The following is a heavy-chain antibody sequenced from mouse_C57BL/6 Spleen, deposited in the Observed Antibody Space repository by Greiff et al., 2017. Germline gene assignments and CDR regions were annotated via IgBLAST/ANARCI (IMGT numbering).Heavy chain of an antibody. J-gene: IGHJ1*03. CDR1: GYTFTDYY. V-gene: IGHV1-76*01. Sequence: GYTFTDYYINWVKQRPGQGLEWIARIYPGSGNTYYNEKFKGKATLTAEKSSSTAYMQLSSLTSEDSAVYFCARFSYYYGSSYDWYFDVWGTGTTVTVSS. D-gene: IGHD1-1*01. CDR3: ARFSYYYGSSYDWYFDV. CDR2: IYPGSGNT.